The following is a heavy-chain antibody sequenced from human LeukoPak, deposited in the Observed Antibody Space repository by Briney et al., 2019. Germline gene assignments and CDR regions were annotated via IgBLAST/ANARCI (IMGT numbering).Heavy chain of an antibody. CDR3: ARPNGWVDY. D-gene: IGHD6-19*01. CDR2: IYPGDSDT. V-gene: IGHV5-51*01. Sequence: GESLKISCKASGYIFKHYWICWVRQMPGKGREWMGIIYPGDSDTRYSPSFQGHVTISVDKSISTAYLQWNSLKASDTAMYYCARPNGWVDYWGQGTLVTVSS. CDR1: GYIFKHYW. J-gene: IGHJ4*02.